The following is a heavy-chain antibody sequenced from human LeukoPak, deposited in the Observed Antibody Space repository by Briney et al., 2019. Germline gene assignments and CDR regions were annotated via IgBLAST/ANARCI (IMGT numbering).Heavy chain of an antibody. CDR3: AGGALPIAGAGTNWFDP. CDR1: GGTFSSYA. D-gene: IGHD6-19*01. J-gene: IGHJ5*02. Sequence: SVKVSCKASGGTFSSYAISWVRQAPGQGLEWMGGIIPIFGTANYAQKFQGRVTITADESTSTAYMELSSLRSEDTAVYYCAGGALPIAGAGTNWFDPWGQGTLVTVSS. V-gene: IGHV1-69*13. CDR2: IIPIFGTA.